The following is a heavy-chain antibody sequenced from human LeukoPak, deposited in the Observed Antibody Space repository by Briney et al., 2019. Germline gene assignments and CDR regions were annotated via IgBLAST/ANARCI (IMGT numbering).Heavy chain of an antibody. CDR1: GFTVSSNY. Sequence: PGGSLRLSCAASGFTVSSNYMSWVRQAPGKGLEWVSVIYSGGRTYYADSVKGRFTISRDISKNTLSLQMNSLRAEDTAVYYCARGFGYSNNYYFDYWGQGTLVTVSS. D-gene: IGHD6-13*01. CDR3: ARGFGYSNNYYFDY. CDR2: IYSGGRT. V-gene: IGHV3-66*01. J-gene: IGHJ4*02.